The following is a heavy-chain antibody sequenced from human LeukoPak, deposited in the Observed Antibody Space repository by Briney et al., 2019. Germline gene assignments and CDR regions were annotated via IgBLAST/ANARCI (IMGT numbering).Heavy chain of an antibody. J-gene: IGHJ4*02. CDR2: IYYSGST. Sequence: SETLSLTCTVSGGSVSSGSYYWSWIRQPPGKGLEWIGCIYYSGSTNYNPSLKSRVTISVDTSKNQFSLKLSSVTAADTAVYYCARGIHVGYCSSTSCHPHYSFDCWGQGTLVTVSS. V-gene: IGHV4-61*01. CDR3: ARGIHVGYCSSTSCHPHYSFDC. CDR1: GGSVSSGSYY. D-gene: IGHD2-2*01.